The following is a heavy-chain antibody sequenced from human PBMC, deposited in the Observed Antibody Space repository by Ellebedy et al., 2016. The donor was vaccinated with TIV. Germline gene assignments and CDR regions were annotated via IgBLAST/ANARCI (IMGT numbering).Heavy chain of an antibody. CDR2: IYPRDSDA. Sequence: KVSCKASGFTFTNYWIGWVRQMPGKGLEWMGIIYPRDSDARYSPSFEGQVTISADKSISTAYLQWSSLKASDTAMYYCARQYNGMDVWGQGTTVTVSS. CDR3: ARQYNGMDV. CDR1: GFTFTNYW. V-gene: IGHV5-51*01. J-gene: IGHJ6*02. D-gene: IGHD5-12*01.